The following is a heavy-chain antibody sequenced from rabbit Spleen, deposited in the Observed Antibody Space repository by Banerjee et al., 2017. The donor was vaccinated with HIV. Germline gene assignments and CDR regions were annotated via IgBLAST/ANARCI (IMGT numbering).Heavy chain of an antibody. CDR3: ARGSAAMTMVITGYYLGL. J-gene: IGHJ4*01. D-gene: IGHD2-1*01. V-gene: IGHV1S40*01. CDR2: IYADSSGST. Sequence: QSLEESGGDLVKPEGALTLTCTASGFSFSCSYYMCWVRQAPGKGLECIACIYADSSGSTYYASWAKGRFTISKTSSTTVTLEMTSLTAADTATYFCARGSAAMTMVITGYYLGLWGPGTLVTVS. CDR1: GFSFSCSYY.